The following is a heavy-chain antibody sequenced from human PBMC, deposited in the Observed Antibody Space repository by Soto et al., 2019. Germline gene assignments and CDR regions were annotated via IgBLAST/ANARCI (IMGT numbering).Heavy chain of an antibody. CDR2: VYYTGTT. CDR1: GGSISSYF. J-gene: IGHJ4*02. V-gene: IGHV4-59*01. CDR3: ARDLAAVPRAFDD. D-gene: IGHD6-13*01. Sequence: PSEPLSLPCTVPGGSISSYFYIWVRRSPGKALEWMGSVYYTGTTDYNPSLKSRVTISVDTSKTQFSLNLRSVTAADTAVYYCARDLAAVPRAFDDWGRGTLVTVSS.